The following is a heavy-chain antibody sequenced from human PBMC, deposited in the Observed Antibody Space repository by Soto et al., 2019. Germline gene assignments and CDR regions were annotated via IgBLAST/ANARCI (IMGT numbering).Heavy chain of an antibody. CDR2: IYHSGST. CDR3: ARDSGEQLESKGDAFDI. D-gene: IGHD6-13*01. J-gene: IGHJ3*02. CDR1: GGSISSSNW. Sequence: QVQLQESGPGLVKPSGTLSLTCAVSGGSISSSNWWSWVRQPPGKGLEWIGEIYHSGSTNYNPSLKSLVTISVDKSKNQFSLKLSSVTAADTAVYYCARDSGEQLESKGDAFDIWGQGTMVTVSS. V-gene: IGHV4-4*02.